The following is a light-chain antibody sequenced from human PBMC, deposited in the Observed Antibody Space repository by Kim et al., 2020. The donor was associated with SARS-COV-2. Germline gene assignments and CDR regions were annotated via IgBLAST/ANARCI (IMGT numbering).Light chain of an antibody. CDR2: LNSDGSH. CDR1: SGHSSYA. V-gene: IGLV4-69*01. Sequence: VKLTCTLSSGHSSYAIAWHQQQPEKGPRYLMKLNSDGSHSKGDGIPDRFSGSSSGAERYLTISSLQSEDEADYYCQTWGTGIQGVFGGGTKLTVL. CDR3: QTWGTGIQGV. J-gene: IGLJ3*02.